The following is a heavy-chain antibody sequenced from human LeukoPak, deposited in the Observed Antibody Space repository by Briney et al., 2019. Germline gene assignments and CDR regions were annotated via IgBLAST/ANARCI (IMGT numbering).Heavy chain of an antibody. Sequence: SETLPLTCAVYGGSFSGYYWSWIRQPPGKGLEWIGEINHSGSTNYNPSLKSQVTISVDTSKNQFSLKLSSVTAADTAVYYCARSYDYDFWSGYQYYFDYWGQGTLVTVSS. CDR1: GGSFSGYY. D-gene: IGHD3-3*01. V-gene: IGHV4-34*01. J-gene: IGHJ4*02. CDR2: INHSGST. CDR3: ARSYDYDFWSGYQYYFDY.